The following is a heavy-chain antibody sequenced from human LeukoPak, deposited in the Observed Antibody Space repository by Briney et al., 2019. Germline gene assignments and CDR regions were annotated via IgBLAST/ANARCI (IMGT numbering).Heavy chain of an antibody. Sequence: GGSLRLSCAADGLNVSTNYMAWVRQAPGRGMEWDSLIYGGGAEYSADSVRGRFIIARDNSKNTLSLQMNSLSAEDTAVYYCVSSSGQELIPYDYWGQGTHVAVSS. D-gene: IGHD6-13*01. CDR3: VSSSGQELIPYDY. CDR1: GLNVSTNY. CDR2: IYGGGAE. V-gene: IGHV3-66*02. J-gene: IGHJ4*02.